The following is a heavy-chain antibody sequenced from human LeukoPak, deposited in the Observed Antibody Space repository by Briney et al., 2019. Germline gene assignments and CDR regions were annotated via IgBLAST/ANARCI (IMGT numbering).Heavy chain of an antibody. D-gene: IGHD5-18*01. CDR2: MYQDGSEK. V-gene: IGHV3-7*01. Sequence: GGSLRLSCAASGFIFSAYWVTWVRQAPGKGLEWVANMYQDGSEKYYVDSVKGRFTISRDNAKNSLYLQMNSLRAEDTAVYYCARLGYSYGYVFDYWGQGTLVTVSS. CDR3: ARLGYSYGYVFDY. J-gene: IGHJ4*02. CDR1: GFIFSAYW.